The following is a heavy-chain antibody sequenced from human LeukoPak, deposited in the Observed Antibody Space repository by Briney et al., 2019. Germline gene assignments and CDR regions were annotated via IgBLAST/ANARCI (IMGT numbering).Heavy chain of an antibody. Sequence: GESLKISCQGSGYSFSSYWIAWVPQMPGRGLEWMGIIYPGDSDTRYSPSFQGQVTISADTSTSTAYLQWSSLKASDTGMYYCARQEGFDFWSGFYTGYYSGMDVWGQGTTVTVSS. CDR3: ARQEGFDFWSGFYTGYYSGMDV. V-gene: IGHV5-51*01. D-gene: IGHD3-3*01. J-gene: IGHJ6*02. CDR2: IYPGDSDT. CDR1: GYSFSSYW.